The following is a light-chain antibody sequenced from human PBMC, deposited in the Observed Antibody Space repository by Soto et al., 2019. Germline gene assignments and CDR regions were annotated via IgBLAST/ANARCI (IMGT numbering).Light chain of an antibody. CDR1: SSDVGGYNY. CDR2: AVS. CDR3: SSYTSSSTYV. J-gene: IGLJ1*01. V-gene: IGLV2-14*01. Sequence: QSALTQPASVSGSPGQSITISCTGTSSDVGGYNYVSWYQQHPGKAPKLMIYAVSNRPSGVSNRFSGSKSGNTASLTISGLQAEDEGDDYCSSYTSSSTYVFGTGTKVTVL.